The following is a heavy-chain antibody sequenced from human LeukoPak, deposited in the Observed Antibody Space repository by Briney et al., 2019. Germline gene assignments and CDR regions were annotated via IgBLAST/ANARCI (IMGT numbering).Heavy chain of an antibody. J-gene: IGHJ5*02. Sequence: SETLSLTCAVYGGSFSGYYWSWIRQPPGKGLEWIGEINHSGSTNYNPSLKSRVTISVDTSKNQFSLKLSSVTAADTAVYYCARAHPYYYGSGSYRHWFDPWGQGTLVTVSS. CDR1: GGSFSGYY. D-gene: IGHD3-10*01. CDR3: ARAHPYYYGSGSYRHWFDP. CDR2: INHSGST. V-gene: IGHV4-34*01.